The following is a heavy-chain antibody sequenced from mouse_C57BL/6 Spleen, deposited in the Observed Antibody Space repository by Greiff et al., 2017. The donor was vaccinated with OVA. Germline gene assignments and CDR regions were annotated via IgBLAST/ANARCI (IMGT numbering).Heavy chain of an antibody. J-gene: IGHJ1*03. Sequence: QVQLQQPGAELVKPGASVKMSCKASGYTFTSYWITWVKQRPGQGLEWIGDIYPGSGSTNYNEKFKSKATMTVDTSSSTAYMQLSSLTSEDSAVYYCSRCYYGSRGYFDVWGTGTTVTVSS. D-gene: IGHD1-1*01. CDR2: IYPGSGST. V-gene: IGHV1-55*01. CDR1: GYTFTSYW. CDR3: SRCYYGSRGYFDV.